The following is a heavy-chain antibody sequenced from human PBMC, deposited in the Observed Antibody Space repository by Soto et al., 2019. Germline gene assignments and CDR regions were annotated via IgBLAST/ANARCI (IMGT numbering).Heavy chain of an antibody. CDR2: ISGSGIGT. Sequence: EVQLLKSGGALVQPGGSRRLSFEASGFTLASSPMTGVRQAPGKGLEWVSAISGSGIGTYYADSVKGRFTISRDNSMKTLSLQMNSLRAEDTATYFCAKGSASSRPYYFDSWGQGTLVTVSS. V-gene: IGHV3-23*01. CDR1: GFTLASSP. J-gene: IGHJ4*02. CDR3: AKGSASSRPYYFDS.